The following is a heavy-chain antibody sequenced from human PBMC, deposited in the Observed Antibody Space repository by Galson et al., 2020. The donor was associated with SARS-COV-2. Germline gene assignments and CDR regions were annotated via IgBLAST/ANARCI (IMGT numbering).Heavy chain of an antibody. D-gene: IGHD6-13*01. V-gene: IGHV4-4*07. J-gene: IGHJ6*02. Sequence: SETLSLTCTVSGGSISSYYWGWVRQPAGKGLEWIGRIYTSGSTNYNPSPKSRVTMSVDTTKNQFSLKLSPVTAADTAVYYCARDRQLVGYYYYGMDVWGQGTTVTVSS. CDR3: ARDRQLVGYYYYGMDV. CDR2: IYTSGST. CDR1: GGSISSYY.